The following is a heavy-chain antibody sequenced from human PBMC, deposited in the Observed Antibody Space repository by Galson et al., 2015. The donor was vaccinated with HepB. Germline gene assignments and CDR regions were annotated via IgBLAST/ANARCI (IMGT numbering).Heavy chain of an antibody. CDR2: IFPGDSES. CDR1: GYSFTTYW. J-gene: IGHJ4*02. CDR3: ARLEMATVTVFGY. Sequence: QSGAEVKRTGESLKISCKGSGYSFTTYWIGWVRQMPGKGLEWMGIIFPGDSESRYSPSFQGQVTFSVDKSISTAYLQWSSLKASDTAMYCCARLEMATVTVFGYWGQGTLVTVSS. V-gene: IGHV5-51*01. D-gene: IGHD5-24*01.